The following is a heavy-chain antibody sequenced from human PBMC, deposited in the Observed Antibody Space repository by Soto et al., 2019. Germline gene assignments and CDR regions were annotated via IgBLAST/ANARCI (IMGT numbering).Heavy chain of an antibody. CDR1: GYTFFTYD. J-gene: IGHJ5*02. Sequence: QVHLLQSGGEVKTTGASVKVSCQASGYTFFTYDISWGRQAPGQGREWMGWISTYRCDTRYAKKYQGRVKMTTDTSTHSASRELRSLSYDDKDGYYCARDHGPPTSESWFDPLGQGTVVT. CDR2: ISTYRCDT. V-gene: IGHV1-18*01. D-gene: IGHD4-17*01. CDR3: ARDHGPPTSESWFDP.